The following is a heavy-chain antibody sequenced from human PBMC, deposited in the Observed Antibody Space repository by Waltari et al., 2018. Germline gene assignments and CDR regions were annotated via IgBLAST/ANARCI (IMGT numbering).Heavy chain of an antibody. D-gene: IGHD6-25*01. Sequence: QVQLQESGPGLVKPSETLSLTCAVSGYSISSGYYWGWIRQPPGKGLEWIGSIYHSGSTYYNPYLKSRVTISVDTSKNQFSLKLSSVTAADTAVYYCATQVRLRSSPYYFDYWGQGTLVTVSS. CDR3: ATQVRLRSSPYYFDY. CDR2: IYHSGST. V-gene: IGHV4-38-2*01. CDR1: GYSISSGYY. J-gene: IGHJ4*02.